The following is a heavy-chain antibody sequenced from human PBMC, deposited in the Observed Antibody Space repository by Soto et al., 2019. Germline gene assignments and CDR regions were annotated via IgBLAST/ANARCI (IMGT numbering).Heavy chain of an antibody. CDR2: IYPGDSDT. J-gene: IGHJ4*02. CDR3: ARRMALGYCAYNFDY. D-gene: IGHD2-15*01. V-gene: IGHV5-51*01. CDR1: GYRFNSYW. Sequence: GESLKISCEGSGYRFNSYWIAWVRQMPGKGLEWMGIIYPGDSDTKYSPSFQGQVAISVDRSISAAYLQWNSLKASDTAMYYCARRMALGYCAYNFDYWGQGTQVTVSS.